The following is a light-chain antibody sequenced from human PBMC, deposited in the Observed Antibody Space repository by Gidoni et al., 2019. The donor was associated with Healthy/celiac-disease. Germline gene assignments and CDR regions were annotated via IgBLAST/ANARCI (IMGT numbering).Light chain of an antibody. V-gene: IGKV1-39*01. CDR3: QQSYSTLALT. J-gene: IGKJ4*01. CDR1: QSMSSY. CDR2: AAS. Sequence: DIQMTQSPSSLSASVGDRVTITCRASQSMSSYLNWYQQKPGKAPKLLIYAASSLQSGVPSRFSGSGSGTDFTLTISSLQPEDFATYYCQQSYSTLALTFGGGTKVEIK.